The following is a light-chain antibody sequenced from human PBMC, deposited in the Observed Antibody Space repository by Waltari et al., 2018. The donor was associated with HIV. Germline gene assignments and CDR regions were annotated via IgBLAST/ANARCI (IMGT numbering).Light chain of an antibody. CDR3: QQLNSYPLT. Sequence: DIHLTQSPSFLSASVGDTVPITCRARQGVNTYLAWYQQRPGEVPKLLIYSASTLKTGVPSRFSGSGSGTEFSLTISGLQPEDLATYYCQQLNSYPLTFGGGTTLEIK. CDR1: QGVNTY. J-gene: IGKJ4*02. CDR2: SAS. V-gene: IGKV1-9*01.